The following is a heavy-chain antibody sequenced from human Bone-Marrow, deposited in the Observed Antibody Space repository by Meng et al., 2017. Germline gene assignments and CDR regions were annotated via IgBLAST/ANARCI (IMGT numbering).Heavy chain of an antibody. CDR2: IYYSGST. V-gene: IGHV4-61*01. Sequence: SETLSLTCTVSGGSVSSGSYYWSWIRQPPGKGLEWIGYIYYSGSTNYNPSLKSRVTISVDTSKNQFSLKLSSVTAADTAVYYCAREFHHYYGSGSYYTNWFDPWGQGTLVTVSS. CDR3: AREFHHYYGSGSYYTNWFDP. D-gene: IGHD3-10*01. CDR1: GGSVSSGSYY. J-gene: IGHJ5*02.